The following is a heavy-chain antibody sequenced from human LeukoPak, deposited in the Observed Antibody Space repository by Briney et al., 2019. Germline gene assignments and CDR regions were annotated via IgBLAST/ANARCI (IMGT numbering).Heavy chain of an antibody. D-gene: IGHD5-18*01. CDR3: ASDSYGNDAFDI. CDR1: GFTSSDYY. CDR2: ISSSGSTI. J-gene: IGHJ3*02. Sequence: GGSLRLSCAASGFTSSDYYMSWIRQAPGKGLEWVSYISSSGSTIYYADSVKGRFTISRDNAKNSLYLQMNSLRAEDTAVYYCASDSYGNDAFDIWGQGTMVTVSS. V-gene: IGHV3-11*04.